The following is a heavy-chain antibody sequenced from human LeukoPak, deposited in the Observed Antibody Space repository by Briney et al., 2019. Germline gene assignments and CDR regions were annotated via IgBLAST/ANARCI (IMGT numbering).Heavy chain of an antibody. V-gene: IGHV4-4*07. J-gene: IGHJ4*02. D-gene: IGHD6-13*01. CDR2: IYSSGST. CDR3: AREPSYSSSWYGY. CDR1: GGSINTYY. Sequence: SETLSLTCTVSGGSINTYYWSWIRQPAGKGLEWIGRIYSSGSTNYNPSLKSRVTISVDASKDQFSLKLSSVTAADTAVYYCAREPSYSSSWYGYWGQGTLATVSS.